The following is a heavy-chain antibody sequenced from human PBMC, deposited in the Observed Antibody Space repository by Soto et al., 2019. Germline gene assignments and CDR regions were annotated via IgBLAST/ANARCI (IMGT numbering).Heavy chain of an antibody. Sequence: GGSLRLSCAASGFTFSSYGMHWVRQAPGKGLEWVAVIWYDGSNKYYADSVKGRFTISRDNSKNQLYLQMNSLRAEDTAVYYCARDGPYRMVYAPRGAFDIWGQGTMVTVSS. CDR1: GFTFSSYG. CDR3: ARDGPYRMVYAPRGAFDI. J-gene: IGHJ3*02. CDR2: IWYDGSNK. D-gene: IGHD2-8*01. V-gene: IGHV3-33*01.